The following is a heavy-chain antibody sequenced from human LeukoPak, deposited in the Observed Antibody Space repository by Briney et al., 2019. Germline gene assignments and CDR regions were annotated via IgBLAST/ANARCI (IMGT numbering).Heavy chain of an antibody. D-gene: IGHD2-2*01. CDR1: GGSISSSSYY. V-gene: IGHV4-39*02. CDR2: IYYSGST. J-gene: IGHJ6*02. CDR3: ARDRGNIVVVPAAMPLSRGSYYYYGMDV. Sequence: SETLSLTCTVSGGSISSSSYYWGWIRQPLGKGLEWIGSIYYSGSTYYNPSLKSRVTISVDTSKNQFSLKLSSVTAADTAVYYCARDRGNIVVVPAAMPLSRGSYYYYGMDVWGQGTTVTVSS.